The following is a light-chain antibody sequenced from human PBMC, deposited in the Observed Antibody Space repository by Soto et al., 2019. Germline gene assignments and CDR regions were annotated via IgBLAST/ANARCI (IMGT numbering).Light chain of an antibody. V-gene: IGKV3-11*01. CDR1: QSVSSY. CDR3: QQRSNPTWT. J-gene: IGKJ1*01. Sequence: EIVLTQSPATLSLSPGERATLSCRASQSVSSYLAWYQQKPGQAPRLLIYDASNRATGIPARFSGSGSGTDFTLTIRSLEPEDFAVYYCQQRSNPTWTFGQGTKVDIK. CDR2: DAS.